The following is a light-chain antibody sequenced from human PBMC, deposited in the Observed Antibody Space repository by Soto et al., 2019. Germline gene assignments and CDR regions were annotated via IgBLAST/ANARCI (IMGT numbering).Light chain of an antibody. V-gene: IGLV4-69*01. CDR3: QTWGTGILA. Sequence: QPVLTQSPSASASLGASVKLTCTLSSGHSSYVIAWHQQQPEKGPRYLMKVNSDGSHIKGDGIPDRFSGSSSGAERYLTISSLQSEDEADYYCQTWGTGILAFGGGTKVTVL. CDR2: VNSDGSH. CDR1: SGHSSYV. J-gene: IGLJ3*02.